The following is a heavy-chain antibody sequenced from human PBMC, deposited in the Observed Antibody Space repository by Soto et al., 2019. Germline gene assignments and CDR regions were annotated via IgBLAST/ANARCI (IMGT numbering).Heavy chain of an antibody. J-gene: IGHJ4*02. CDR1: GFTFGDYA. V-gene: IGHV3-49*03. CDR2: IRSKAYGGTT. D-gene: IGHD3-9*01. CDR3: TREEYYDILTGYYVPVDY. Sequence: GGSLRLSCTASGFTFGDYAMSWFRQAPGKGLEWVGFIRSKAYGGTTEYAASVKGRFTISRDDSKSIAYLQMNSLKTEDTAVYYCTREEYYDILTGYYVPVDYWGQGTLVTVSS.